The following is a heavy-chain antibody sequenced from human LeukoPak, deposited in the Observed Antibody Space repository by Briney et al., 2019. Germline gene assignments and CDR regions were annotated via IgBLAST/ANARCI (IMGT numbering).Heavy chain of an antibody. D-gene: IGHD3-10*01. V-gene: IGHV3-23*01. CDR3: AKTFPYGTTWFGFCDY. Sequence: GRSLRLSCAASGFPFSNNVMTWVRQAPGRGLDWLSAISGGGGDTYYADSVKGRFTISRDNSKNILYLQMSSLTAEDTAVYYCAKTFPYGTTWFGFCDYWGQGALVTVSS. CDR2: ISGGGGDT. J-gene: IGHJ4*02. CDR1: GFPFSNNV.